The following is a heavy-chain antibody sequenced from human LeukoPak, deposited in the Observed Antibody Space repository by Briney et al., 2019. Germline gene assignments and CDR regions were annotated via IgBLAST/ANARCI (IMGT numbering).Heavy chain of an antibody. CDR2: ISGGSRTI. CDR1: GFTFSSYW. CDR3: ARAGQSDY. Sequence: GGSLRLSCAASGFTFSSYWVHWVRQAPGKGLEWVSSISGGSRTINYADSVKGRFTTSRDNAKNSLFLQVNSLRAEDTAVYYCARAGQSDYWGQGTLVTVSS. V-gene: IGHV3-48*04. J-gene: IGHJ4*02.